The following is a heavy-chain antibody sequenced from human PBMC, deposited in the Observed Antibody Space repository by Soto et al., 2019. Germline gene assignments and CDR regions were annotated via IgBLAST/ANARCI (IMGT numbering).Heavy chain of an antibody. CDR1: GGSFSGYY. CDR2: INHSGST. Sequence: SETLSLTCAVYGGSFSGYYWSWIRQPPGKGLEWIGEINHSGSTNYNPSLKSRVTISVDTSKNQFSLKLSSATAADTAVYYCARGSKRITMVRGVIITPGFDYWGQGTLVTVSS. J-gene: IGHJ4*02. CDR3: ARGSKRITMVRGVIITPGFDY. D-gene: IGHD3-10*01. V-gene: IGHV4-34*01.